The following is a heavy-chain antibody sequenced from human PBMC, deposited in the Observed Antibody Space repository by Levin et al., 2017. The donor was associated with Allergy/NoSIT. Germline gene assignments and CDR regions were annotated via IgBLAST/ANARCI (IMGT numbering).Heavy chain of an antibody. CDR2: IYYSGST. CDR3: ARDQSSSSWYGDDAFDS. Sequence: SETLSLTCTVSGGSISSGDYYWSWIRQPPGKGLEWIGYIYYSGSTYYNPSLKSRVTISVDTSKNQFSLKLSSVTAADTAVYYCARDQSSSSWYGDDAFDSWGQGTMVTVSS. D-gene: IGHD6-13*01. J-gene: IGHJ3*02. V-gene: IGHV4-30-4*01. CDR1: GGSISSGDYY.